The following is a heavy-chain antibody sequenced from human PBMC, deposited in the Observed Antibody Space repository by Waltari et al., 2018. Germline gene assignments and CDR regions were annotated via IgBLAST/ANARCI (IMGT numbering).Heavy chain of an antibody. CDR3: AASVGVAPNY. V-gene: IGHV3-7*01. Sequence: EVQLVESGGGLVQPGGSLRLSCAASGFTFNNYGMTWVRQAPGKGVGWGCKIKQDASEKDYVDSVKGRFTISRDNTKNSLYLQMNSLRAEDTAVYYCAASVGVAPNYWGHGTLVTVSS. J-gene: IGHJ4*01. CDR2: IKQDASEK. D-gene: IGHD6-19*01. CDR1: GFTFNNYG.